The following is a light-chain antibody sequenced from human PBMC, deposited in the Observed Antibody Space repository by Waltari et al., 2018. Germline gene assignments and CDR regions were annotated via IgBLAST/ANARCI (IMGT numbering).Light chain of an antibody. V-gene: IGLV4-69*01. CDR3: QTWGTGFVV. J-gene: IGLJ2*01. Sequence: QLVLTQSPSASASLGGSVTLTCTLSRGHSNYAIAWHQQQPEKGPRYLTRLNRDGRHRKGAGIPDRFSGSSSGAERYLTISSLQSEDEADYYCQTWGTGFVVFGGGTKLTVL. CDR2: LNRDGRH. CDR1: RGHSNYA.